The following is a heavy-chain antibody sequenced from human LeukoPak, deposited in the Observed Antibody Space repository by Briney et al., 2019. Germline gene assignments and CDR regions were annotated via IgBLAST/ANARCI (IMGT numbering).Heavy chain of an antibody. CDR3: AKVEEPLYHRGPLDY. CDR2: ISYDGSNK. Sequence: GKSLRLSCAASGFTFSTHTMHWVRQAPGKGLEWVAVISYDGSNKYYADSVKGRFTISRDNSKNTLYLQMNSLRAEDTAVYCCAKVEEPLYHRGPLDYWGQGTLVTVSS. D-gene: IGHD1-26*01. CDR1: GFTFSTHT. J-gene: IGHJ4*02. V-gene: IGHV3-30-3*01.